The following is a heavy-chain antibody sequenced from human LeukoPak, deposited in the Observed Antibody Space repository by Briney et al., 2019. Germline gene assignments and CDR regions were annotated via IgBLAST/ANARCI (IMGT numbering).Heavy chain of an antibody. V-gene: IGHV3-30*02. CDR1: GFTFSSYG. D-gene: IGHD5-18*01. CDR3: AKDLPDTAMVQNWFDP. J-gene: IGHJ5*02. CDR2: IRYDGSNK. Sequence: GGSLRLSCAASGFTFSSYGMHWVRQAPGKGLEWVAFIRYDGSNKYYADSVKGRFTISRDNSKNTLYLQMNSLRAEDTAVYYCAKDLPDTAMVQNWFDPWGQGTLVTVSS.